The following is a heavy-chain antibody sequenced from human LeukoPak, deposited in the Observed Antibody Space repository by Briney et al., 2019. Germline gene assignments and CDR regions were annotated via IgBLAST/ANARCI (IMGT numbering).Heavy chain of an antibody. Sequence: PGGSLRLSFSASGFTFSCYAIHWVRQAPGKGLEYVSGISSNAGSKYYADSVKGRFTISRDNSKNTLYLQMSSLRPEDTAAYYWLRGRGSYYGSWGQGTLVTVSS. CDR2: ISSNAGSK. D-gene: IGHD3-16*01. CDR3: LRGRGSYYGS. CDR1: GFTFSCYA. J-gene: IGHJ5*02. V-gene: IGHV3-64D*09.